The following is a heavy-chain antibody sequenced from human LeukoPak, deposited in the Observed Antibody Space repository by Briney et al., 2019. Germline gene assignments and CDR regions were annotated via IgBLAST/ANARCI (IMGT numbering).Heavy chain of an antibody. J-gene: IGHJ6*03. D-gene: IGHD6-13*01. Sequence: ASVKVSCKASGGTFSSYAISWVRQAPGQGLEWMGGIIPIFGTANYAQKFQGRVTITTDESTSTAYMELSSLRSEDTAVYYCARQGIAAAGGRDYYYYMDVWGKGTTVTVSS. CDR3: ARQGIAAAGGRDYYYYMDV. V-gene: IGHV1-69*05. CDR2: IIPIFGTA. CDR1: GGTFSSYA.